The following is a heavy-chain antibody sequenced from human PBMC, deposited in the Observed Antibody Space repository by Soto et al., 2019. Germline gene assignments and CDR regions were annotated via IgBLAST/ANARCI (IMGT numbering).Heavy chain of an antibody. D-gene: IGHD6-19*01. J-gene: IGHJ3*01. Sequence: GGSLRLSCAASGFTFSAYFMTWIRQAPGKGLMWVSRIDTYGSATKYADSVEGRFTISRDNAGNTLYLQMDFLSAEDTAVYYCARVLKSIGWDNDVYDLWGQGTMVTVSS. CDR1: GFTFSAYF. CDR2: IDTYGSAT. V-gene: IGHV3-74*01. CDR3: ARVLKSIGWDNDVYDL.